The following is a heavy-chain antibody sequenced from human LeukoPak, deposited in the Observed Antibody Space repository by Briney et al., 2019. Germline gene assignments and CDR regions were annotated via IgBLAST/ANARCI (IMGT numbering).Heavy chain of an antibody. CDR1: GYTFTGYY. Sequence: ASVKVSCKASGYTFTGYYMHWVRQAPGQGLEWMGRINPNSGGTNYAQKFQGWVTMTRDTSISTAYMELSRLRSDDTAVYYCARGELVGLGATSAGWFDPWGQGTLVTVSS. J-gene: IGHJ5*02. V-gene: IGHV1-2*04. CDR3: ARGELVGLGATSAGWFDP. CDR2: INPNSGGT. D-gene: IGHD1-26*01.